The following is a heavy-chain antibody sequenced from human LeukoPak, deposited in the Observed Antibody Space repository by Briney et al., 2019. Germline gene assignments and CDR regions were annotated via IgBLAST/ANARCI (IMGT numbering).Heavy chain of an antibody. V-gene: IGHV3-30-3*01. J-gene: IGHJ4*02. D-gene: IGHD6-19*01. CDR3: ARVVSSGWSIFDY. CDR1: GFTFSSYA. Sequence: GGSLRLSCAASGFTFSSYAMSWVRQAPGKGLEWVAVISYDGSNKYYADSVKGRFTISRDNSKNTLYLQMNSLRAEDTAVYYCARVVSSGWSIFDYWGQGTLVTVSS. CDR2: ISYDGSNK.